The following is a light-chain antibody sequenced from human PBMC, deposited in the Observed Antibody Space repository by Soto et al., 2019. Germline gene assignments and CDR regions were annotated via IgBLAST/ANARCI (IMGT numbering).Light chain of an antibody. V-gene: IGKV3D-15*01. Sequence: EIVITQSPATLSVSPGERATLSCRASQSVSSNLAWYQQKPGQAPRLLIYGASIRATGIPARFSGSGSGTEFTLTISSLQSEDFAVYYCQQYNNWPWTFGQGTKV. CDR3: QQYNNWPWT. CDR1: QSVSSN. CDR2: GAS. J-gene: IGKJ1*01.